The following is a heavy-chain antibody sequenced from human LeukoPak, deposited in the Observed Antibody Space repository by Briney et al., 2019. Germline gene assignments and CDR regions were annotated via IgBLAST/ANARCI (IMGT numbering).Heavy chain of an antibody. J-gene: IGHJ4*02. CDR2: IIPIFGTA. CDR3: ARDREVADHWVDREYYFDY. CDR1: GGTFSSYA. V-gene: IGHV1-69*13. Sequence: SVKVSCRASGGTFSSYAISWVRQAPGQGLEWMGGIIPIFGTANYAQKFQGRVTITADESTSTAYMELSSMRSEDTAVYYCARDREVADHWVDREYYFDYWGQGTLVTVSS. D-gene: IGHD2-15*01.